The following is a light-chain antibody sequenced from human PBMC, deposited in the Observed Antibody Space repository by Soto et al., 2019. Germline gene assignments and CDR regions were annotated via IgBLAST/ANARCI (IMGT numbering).Light chain of an antibody. V-gene: IGLV2-14*01. J-gene: IGLJ1*01. CDR3: SSYTTSNTRQIV. Sequence: QSALTHPVSVSGSPGQTITISCTGTSSDVGGYNYVSWYQQHPGKAPKFMIYDVSNRPSGVSNRFSGSKSGNTASLTISGLQAEDEADYYCSSYTTSNTRQIVFGTGTKVTVL. CDR1: SSDVGGYNY. CDR2: DVS.